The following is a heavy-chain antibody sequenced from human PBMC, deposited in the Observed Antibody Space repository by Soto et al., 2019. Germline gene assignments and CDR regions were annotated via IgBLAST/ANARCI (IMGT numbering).Heavy chain of an antibody. Sequence: PSETLSLTCTVSGGSISSYYWSWIRQPAGKGLEWIGRIYTSGSTNYNPSLKSRATMSVDTSKNQFSLKLSSVTAADTAVYYCARGWEYYDFWSGYYNYYGMDVWGQGTTVTVSS. V-gene: IGHV4-4*07. CDR1: GGSISSYY. J-gene: IGHJ6*02. D-gene: IGHD3-3*01. CDR2: IYTSGST. CDR3: ARGWEYYDFWSGYYNYYGMDV.